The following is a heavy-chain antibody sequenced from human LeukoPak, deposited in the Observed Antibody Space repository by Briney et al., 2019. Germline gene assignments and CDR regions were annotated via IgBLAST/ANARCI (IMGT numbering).Heavy chain of an antibody. J-gene: IGHJ4*02. CDR3: ARDYGDYSCDY. D-gene: IGHD4-17*01. Sequence: TSETLSLTCTVSGGSISSSSYYWGWIRQPPGKGLEWIGSIYYSGSTYYNPSLKSRVTISVDTSKNQFSLKLSSVTAADTAVYYCARDYGDYSCDYWGQGTLVTVSS. CDR1: GGSISSSSYY. V-gene: IGHV4-39*02. CDR2: IYYSGST.